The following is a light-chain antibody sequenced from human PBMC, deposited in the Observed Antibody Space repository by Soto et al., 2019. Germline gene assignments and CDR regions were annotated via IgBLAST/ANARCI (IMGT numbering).Light chain of an antibody. V-gene: IGLV1-51*01. CDR2: DNN. J-gene: IGLJ1*01. Sequence: QSALTQPPSVSATPGQKVTISCSGDNSNIGSNYVSWYQQLPGTAPKLLIYDNNKRPSGIPDRFSGSKSGTSATLGITGLQTGDEADYYCGTWDTTLSAGVFGSGTKLTVL. CDR3: GTWDTTLSAGV. CDR1: NSNIGSNY.